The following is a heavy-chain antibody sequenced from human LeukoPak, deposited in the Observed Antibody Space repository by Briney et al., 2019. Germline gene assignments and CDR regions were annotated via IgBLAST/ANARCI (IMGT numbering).Heavy chain of an antibody. V-gene: IGHV3-21*01. D-gene: IGHD2-2*01. J-gene: IGHJ4*02. CDR2: ISSSSSYI. CDR1: GFTFSSYS. CDR3: ARDCRVGRAFDY. Sequence: GGSLRLSCAASGFTFSSYSMNWVRQAPGKGLEWVSSISSSSSYIYYADSVKGRFTISRDNAKNSLYLQMNSLRAEDTAVYYCARDCRVGRAFDYWGQGTLVTVSS.